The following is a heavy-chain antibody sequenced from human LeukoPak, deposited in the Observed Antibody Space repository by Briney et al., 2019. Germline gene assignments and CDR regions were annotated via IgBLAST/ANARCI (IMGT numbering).Heavy chain of an antibody. J-gene: IGHJ3*02. CDR1: GGSFSGYY. D-gene: IGHD2-21*01. V-gene: IGHV4-34*01. Sequence: SETLSLTCAVYGGSFSGYYWSWIRQPPGKGLEWIGEINHSGSTNYNPSLKSRVTISVDTSKNQFSLKLSSVTAADTAVYYWARGTFHIPVRSGAFYILGQGTMGTGSS. CDR3: ARGTFHIPVRSGAFYI. CDR2: INHSGST.